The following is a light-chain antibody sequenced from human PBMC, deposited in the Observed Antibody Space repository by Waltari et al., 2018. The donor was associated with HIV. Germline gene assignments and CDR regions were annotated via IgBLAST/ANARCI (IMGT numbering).Light chain of an antibody. CDR2: GAS. V-gene: IGKV3-15*01. Sequence: EILMTQSPATLSVSPGERATLSCRASQSVNTNLVWYQHKPGQAPRLLIYGASTRATGIPARFSGSGSGTEFTLTISSLQSEDFAVYYCQQYNNWPPLWTFGQGTKVEIK. CDR3: QQYNNWPPLWT. CDR1: QSVNTN. J-gene: IGKJ1*01.